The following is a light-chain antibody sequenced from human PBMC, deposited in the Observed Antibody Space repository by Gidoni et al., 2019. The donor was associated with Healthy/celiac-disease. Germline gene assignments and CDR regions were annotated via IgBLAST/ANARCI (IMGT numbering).Light chain of an antibody. Sequence: QSALTQPPSASGSPGQSVTISCTGTSSDVGGYNYVPWYQQHPGKAPKLMIYEVSKRPSGVPDRFSGSKSGNTASLTVSGLQAEDEADYYCSSYAGSTHYVFGTGTKVTVL. V-gene: IGLV2-8*01. CDR2: EVS. CDR3: SSYAGSTHYV. CDR1: SSDVGGYNY. J-gene: IGLJ1*01.